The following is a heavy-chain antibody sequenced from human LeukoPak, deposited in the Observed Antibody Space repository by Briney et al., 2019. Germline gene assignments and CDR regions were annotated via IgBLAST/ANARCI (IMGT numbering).Heavy chain of an antibody. V-gene: IGHV3-15*01. Sequence: GGSLRLSCAASGFTFSNAWMSWVRQAPGKGLEWVGRIKSKTDGGTTDYAAPVKGRFTISRDDSKNTLYLQMNSLKTEDTAVYYCTTGVVVAATPIWLDPWGQGTLVTVSS. CDR1: GFTFSNAW. CDR3: TTGVVVAATPIWLDP. CDR2: IKSKTDGGTT. D-gene: IGHD2-15*01. J-gene: IGHJ5*02.